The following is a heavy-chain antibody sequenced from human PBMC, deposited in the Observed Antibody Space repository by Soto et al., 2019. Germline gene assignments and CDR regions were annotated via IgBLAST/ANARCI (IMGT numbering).Heavy chain of an antibody. V-gene: IGHV4-31*03. D-gene: IGHD2-2*01. CDR1: GGSMNSGGSH. Sequence: PSETLSLSCSFSGGSMNSGGSHWTWIRQHPEKGLEWIGCIYFYHGATSSTSYNPSLQSRVVISVDTSKNHVSLNLNSVTVADTAVYFCAWGPDAYTNGFWGLGSLVTVSS. J-gene: IGHJ4*02. CDR3: AWGPDAYTNGF. CDR2: IYFYHGATSST.